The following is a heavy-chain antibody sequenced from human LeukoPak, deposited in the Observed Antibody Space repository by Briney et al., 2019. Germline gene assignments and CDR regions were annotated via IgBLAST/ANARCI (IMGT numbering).Heavy chain of an antibody. J-gene: IGHJ5*02. CDR3: ARGPRPVRTVAGTSGWFDP. Sequence: ASVKVSCKASGYTFTSYAMHWVRQAPGQRLEWMGWINAGNGNTKYSQKFQGRVTITRDTSASTAYMELSSLRSEDTAVYNCARGPRPVRTVAGTSGWFDPWGQGTLVTVSS. V-gene: IGHV1-3*01. CDR1: GYTFTSYA. CDR2: INAGNGNT. D-gene: IGHD6-19*01.